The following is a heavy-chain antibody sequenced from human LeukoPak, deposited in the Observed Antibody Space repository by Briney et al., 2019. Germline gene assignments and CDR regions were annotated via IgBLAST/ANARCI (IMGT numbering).Heavy chain of an antibody. CDR2: SNSDGSAT. D-gene: IGHD6-13*01. Sequence: GGSLRLFCAASGFTFSTYWMHWVRQAPGKGLVWVARSNSDGSATIYADSVKGRFVISRDNSKNTLYLQMNSLRAEDTAVYYCARDGLGAAGTLPNYYYGMDVWGQGTTVTVSS. CDR1: GFTFSTYW. J-gene: IGHJ6*02. CDR3: ARDGLGAAGTLPNYYYGMDV. V-gene: IGHV3-74*01.